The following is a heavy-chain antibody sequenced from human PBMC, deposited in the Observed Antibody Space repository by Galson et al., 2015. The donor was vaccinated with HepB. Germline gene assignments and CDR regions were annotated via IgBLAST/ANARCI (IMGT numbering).Heavy chain of an antibody. CDR2: ISGSGGST. CDR1: GFTVSSYA. CDR3: AKNGLPNSSGWYGDFDY. Sequence: ALRLSCAASGFTVSSYAMSWVRQAPGKGLEWVSAISGSGGSTYYADSVKGRFTISRDNSKNTLYLQMNSLRAEDTAVYYCAKNGLPNSSGWYGDFDYWGQGTLVTVSS. V-gene: IGHV3-23*01. J-gene: IGHJ4*02. D-gene: IGHD6-19*01.